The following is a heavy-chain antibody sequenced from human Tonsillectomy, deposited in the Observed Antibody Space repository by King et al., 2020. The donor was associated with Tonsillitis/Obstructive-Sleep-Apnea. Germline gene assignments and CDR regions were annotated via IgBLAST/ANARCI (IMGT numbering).Heavy chain of an antibody. Sequence: VQLQESGPGLVKPSETLSLICTVSGGSINSDTSYWGWIRPPPGKGLEVIGSIYSGGNTYYNPSLKSRVTISVDTSKNQFSLNLSSVTAADTAVYYCARVEMATITSYAFDIWGQGTMVTVSS. V-gene: IGHV4-39*01. D-gene: IGHD5-24*01. CDR3: ARVEMATITSYAFDI. CDR2: IYSGGNT. CDR1: GGSINSDTSY. J-gene: IGHJ3*02.